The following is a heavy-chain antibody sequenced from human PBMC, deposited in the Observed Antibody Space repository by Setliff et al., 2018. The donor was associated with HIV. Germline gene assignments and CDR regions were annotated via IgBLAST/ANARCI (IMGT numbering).Heavy chain of an antibody. D-gene: IGHD2-15*01. CDR3: ARDRLYCSGGSCYSVGPNDVFDI. J-gene: IGHJ3*02. Sequence: PSETLSLTCAVSGYSISSGYYWGWIRQPPGKGLEWIGSIYHSGSTYYNPSLKSRVTISVDTSKNQFSLKLSSVTAADTAVYYCARDRLYCSGGSCYSVGPNDVFDIWGQGTMVTVSS. CDR1: GYSISSGYY. V-gene: IGHV4-38-2*02. CDR2: IYHSGST.